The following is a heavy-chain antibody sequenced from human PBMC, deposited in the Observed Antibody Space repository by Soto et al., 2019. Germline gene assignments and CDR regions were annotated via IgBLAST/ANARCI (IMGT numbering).Heavy chain of an antibody. Sequence: SETLSLTCTVSGDSISVGYYWSWIRQHPGKGLEWIGYVSPSGTTYYNPSLKSRVSISTDTSRNQFSLEVSSVTAADTAVYYCARDRGPYGMDVWGQGTTVTVSS. CDR3: ARDRGPYGMDV. J-gene: IGHJ6*02. CDR2: VSPSGTT. CDR1: GDSISVGYY. V-gene: IGHV4-31*03.